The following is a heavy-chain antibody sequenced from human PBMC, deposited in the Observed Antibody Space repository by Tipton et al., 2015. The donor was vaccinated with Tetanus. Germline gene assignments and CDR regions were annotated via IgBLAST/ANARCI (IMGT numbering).Heavy chain of an antibody. CDR1: GFTLSTYW. J-gene: IGHJ2*01. CDR2: ISSSGSTI. Sequence: SLRLSCAASGFTLSTYWMSWVRQAPGKGLEWVSYISSSGSTIYYADSVKGRFTISRDNAKNSLSLQVNSLRAEDTAVYYCARVWGRGQLVTKPNWYFDLWGRGTLVTVSS. CDR3: ARVWGRGQLVTKPNWYFDL. V-gene: IGHV3-11*01. D-gene: IGHD6-6*01.